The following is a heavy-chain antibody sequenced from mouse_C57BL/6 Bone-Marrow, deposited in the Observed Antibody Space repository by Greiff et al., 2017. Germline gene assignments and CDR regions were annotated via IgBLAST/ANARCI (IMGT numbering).Heavy chain of an antibody. CDR1: GYTFTDYY. CDR2: IFPGSGST. D-gene: IGHD2-2*01. Sequence: VQRVASGPELVKPGASVKISCKASGYTFTDYYINWVKQRPGQGLAWIGWIFPGSGSTYYNEKFKGKATLTVDKSSSTAYMLLSSLTSEDSAVYFCARGAYGYGYFDYWGQGTTLTVSS. J-gene: IGHJ2*01. CDR3: ARGAYGYGYFDY. V-gene: IGHV1-75*01.